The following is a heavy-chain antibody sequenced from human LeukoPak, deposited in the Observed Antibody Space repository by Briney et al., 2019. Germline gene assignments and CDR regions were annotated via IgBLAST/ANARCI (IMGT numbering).Heavy chain of an antibody. D-gene: IGHD3-22*01. J-gene: IGHJ4*02. CDR2: INPSGGST. CDR1: GYTFTSYY. CDR3: ARSNYYDSSGYYRPFAD. Sequence: ASVKVSCKASGYTFTSYYMHWVRQAPGQGLEWMGIINPSGGSTSYAQKFQGRVTMTRDTSTSTVYMELSSLRSEDTAVYYCARSNYYDSSGYYRPFADWGQGTLVTVSS. V-gene: IGHV1-46*01.